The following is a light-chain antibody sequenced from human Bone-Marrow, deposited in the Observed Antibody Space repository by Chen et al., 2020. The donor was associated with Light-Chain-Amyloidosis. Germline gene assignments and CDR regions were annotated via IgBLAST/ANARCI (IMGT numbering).Light chain of an antibody. V-gene: IGLV3-21*02. Sequence: SYVLTQPSSVSVAPGQTATIACGGNNFGSTSVHWYQQTPGQAPLLVVYDDSDRPSGIPERLSGSNSGNTATRTISRVEAGDEADYYCQVWDRSSDRPVFGGGTKLTVL. J-gene: IGLJ3*02. CDR1: NFGSTS. CDR2: DDS. CDR3: QVWDRSSDRPV.